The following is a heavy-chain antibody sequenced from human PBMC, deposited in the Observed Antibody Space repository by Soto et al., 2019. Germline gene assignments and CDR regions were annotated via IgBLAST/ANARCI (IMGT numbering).Heavy chain of an antibody. J-gene: IGHJ5*02. CDR3: TRRWVGSSSWYNWFDP. Sequence: QVQLQESGPGLVKPSETLSLTCTVSGGSISSYYWSWIRQPPGKGLEWIGYIYYSGSTNYNPSRKSRVTISVDTAKNQFSRRLSSVPAADTAVYYWTRRWVGSSSWYNWFDPWGQGTLVTVSS. CDR1: GGSISSYY. V-gene: IGHV4-59*08. CDR2: IYYSGST. D-gene: IGHD6-13*01.